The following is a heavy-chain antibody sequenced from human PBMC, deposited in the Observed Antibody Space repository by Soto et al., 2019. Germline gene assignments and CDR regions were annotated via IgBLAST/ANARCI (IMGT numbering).Heavy chain of an antibody. J-gene: IGHJ4*02. CDR2: IYYRGST. CDR3: ARGPHYYESTGYPYLSDF. Sequence: SETLSLTCTVSGGSLRNYYWSWIRQPPGKGLEWIGYIYYRGSTDYNPSLKSRVTISIDTSTNQFALKMSSVTAADTAVYYCARGPHYYESTGYPYLSDFWGQGSLVTVSS. CDR1: GGSLRNYY. D-gene: IGHD3-22*01. V-gene: IGHV4-59*01.